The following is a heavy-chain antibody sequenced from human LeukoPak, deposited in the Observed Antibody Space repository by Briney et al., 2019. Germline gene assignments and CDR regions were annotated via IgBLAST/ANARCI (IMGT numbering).Heavy chain of an antibody. V-gene: IGHV3-30-3*01. D-gene: IGHD5-18*01. Sequence: GGSLRRSCVASGFTFSSYNMHWVRQAPGKGLEWVAVISYDGSNKYYADSVKGRSTISRDNSKNTLYLQVNSLRPEDTAVYYCGRDTVGYGGAFDIWGQGTMSPSLQ. CDR1: GFTFSSYN. J-gene: IGHJ3*02. CDR3: GRDTVGYGGAFDI. CDR2: ISYDGSNK.